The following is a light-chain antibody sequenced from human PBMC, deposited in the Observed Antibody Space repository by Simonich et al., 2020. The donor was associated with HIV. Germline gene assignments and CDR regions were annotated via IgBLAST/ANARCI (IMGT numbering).Light chain of an antibody. Sequence: IVMTQSPATLSVSPGERATLSCGASQSVSRRNLEWSQKKPGLAPRLLIYDASRRATGIPDRFRGSGSGTDFTLTISRLEPEDFAVYYCQQYGSSPVTFGGGTKVEIK. J-gene: IGKJ4*01. CDR3: QQYGSSPVT. V-gene: IGKV3D-20*01. CDR2: DAS. CDR1: QSVSRRN.